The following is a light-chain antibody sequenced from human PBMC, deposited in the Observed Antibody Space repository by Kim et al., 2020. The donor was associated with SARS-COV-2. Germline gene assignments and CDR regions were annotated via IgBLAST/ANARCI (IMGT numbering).Light chain of an antibody. V-gene: IGLV2-14*03. CDR2: DVT. J-gene: IGLJ2*01. CDR3: SSYTTSSTLVV. Sequence: QSALTQPASVSGSPGQSITIPCSGTNSDVGGYNYVSWYQQNPGKAPKLMIYDVTNRPSGVSNRFSGSKSGNTASLTISGLQTEDEADYYCSSYTTSSTLVVFGGGTQLTVL. CDR1: NSDVGGYNY.